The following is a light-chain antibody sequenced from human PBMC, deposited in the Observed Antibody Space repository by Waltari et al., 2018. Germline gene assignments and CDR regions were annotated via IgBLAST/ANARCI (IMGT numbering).Light chain of an antibody. J-gene: IGLJ3*02. Sequence: QSVLTQPPSASGTPGQRVSISCSGRSSNLGKNTLNWYQQVPGRAPKPLIYSNDQRPSGVPDRFSGSKSGTSGSLAISGLQSEDEADYYCAAWDDSLNGWVFGGGTKLTVL. V-gene: IGLV1-44*01. CDR2: SND. CDR3: AAWDDSLNGWV. CDR1: SSNLGKNT.